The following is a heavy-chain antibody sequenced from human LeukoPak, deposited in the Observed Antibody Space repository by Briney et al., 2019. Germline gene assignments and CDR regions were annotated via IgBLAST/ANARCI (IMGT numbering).Heavy chain of an antibody. J-gene: IGHJ4*02. CDR3: ARDMDYRPIGNYYYGY. CDR2: ISYDGSNK. V-gene: IGHV3-30*03. D-gene: IGHD1-7*01. Sequence: PGGSLRLSCAASGFSFSSYGMHWVRQAPGKGLQWVAVISYDGSNKYYADSVKGRFTISRDNSKNTLYLQMNSLRAEDTAVYYCARDMDYRPIGNYYYGYWGQGTLVTVSS. CDR1: GFSFSSYG.